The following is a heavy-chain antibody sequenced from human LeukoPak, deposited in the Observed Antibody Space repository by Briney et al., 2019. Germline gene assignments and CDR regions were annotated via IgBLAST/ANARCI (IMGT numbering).Heavy chain of an antibody. CDR2: ISSSGNT. CDR3: VTYYYGSSAPKRNY. V-gene: IGHV4-39*02. CDR1: GGSTSSGNYY. J-gene: IGHJ4*02. D-gene: IGHD3-22*01. Sequence: SETLSLTCTVSGGSTSSGNYYWGWIRQPPGKGLEWIGGISSSGNTYYNPSLKSRITISIDTSKNYFSLKLSSVSAADTAVYYCVTYYYGSSAPKRNYWGQGILVTVSS.